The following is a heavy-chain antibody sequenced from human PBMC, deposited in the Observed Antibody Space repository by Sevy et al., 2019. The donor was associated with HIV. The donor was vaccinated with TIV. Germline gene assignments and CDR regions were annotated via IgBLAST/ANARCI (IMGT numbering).Heavy chain of an antibody. V-gene: IGHV3-72*01. CDR3: VRGPNCGVGGCQQISPYCLDV. CDR1: GFAFGDHY. D-gene: IGHD2-21*01. CDR2: IRNRPNGYNT. J-gene: IGHJ6*03. Sequence: GGSLRLSCAASGFAFGDHYVDWVRQAPGKGLEWVGRIRNRPNGYNTEYAASVEGRFTISRDDSRHSLYLQMNSLKTKDSAVYYCVRGPNCGVGGCQQISPYCLDVWGIGATVTVSS.